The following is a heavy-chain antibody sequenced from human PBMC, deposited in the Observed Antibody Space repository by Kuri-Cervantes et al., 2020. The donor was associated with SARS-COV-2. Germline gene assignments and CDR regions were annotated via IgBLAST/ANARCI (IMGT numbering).Heavy chain of an antibody. V-gene: IGHV4-59*08. D-gene: IGHD3-3*01. CDR2: IYYSGST. J-gene: IGHJ4*02. Sequence: SETLSLTCTVSGGSISSYYWSWIRQPPGKGLEWIGYIYYSGSTNYNPSLKSRVTISVDTSKNQFSLKLSSVTVADTAVYYCARAQRDFWSASVDYWGQGLLVTVSS. CDR1: GGSISSYY. CDR3: ARAQRDFWSASVDY.